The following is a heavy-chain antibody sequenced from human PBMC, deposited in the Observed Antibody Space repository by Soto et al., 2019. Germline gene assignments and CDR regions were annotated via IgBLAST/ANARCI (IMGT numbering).Heavy chain of an antibody. CDR1: GFTFSNYN. Sequence: EVQLVESGGGLVQPGGSLRLSCAASGFTFSNYNMHWVRQATGKGLEWVSAIGTAGGTYYPASVKGRFTISRENATNSLYLQMNSLRAGDTAVYYCARGRATVSDFAYWGQGTLVTVSS. J-gene: IGHJ4*02. CDR2: IGTAGGT. V-gene: IGHV3-13*01. D-gene: IGHD4-17*01. CDR3: ARGRATVSDFAY.